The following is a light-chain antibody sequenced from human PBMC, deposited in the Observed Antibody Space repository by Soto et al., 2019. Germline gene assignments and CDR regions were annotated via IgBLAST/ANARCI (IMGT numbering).Light chain of an antibody. CDR2: RPS. J-gene: IGKJ4*02. V-gene: IGKV1-5*03. Sequence: DSQLTQSPSTLSVSPGDRATLSCRASQSISINLAWYQQKPGQAPRLLIYRPSTIESGIPARFSGSGSGTEFTLTISSLQPDDFATYYCQQYNSLSLTFGGGTKVDIK. CDR1: QSISIN. CDR3: QQYNSLSLT.